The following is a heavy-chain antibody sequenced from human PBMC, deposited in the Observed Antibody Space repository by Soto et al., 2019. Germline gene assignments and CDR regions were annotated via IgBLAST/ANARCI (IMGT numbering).Heavy chain of an antibody. CDR1: GDSVSSSSAA. CDR3: AGVVWFRGMDV. J-gene: IGHJ6*02. Sequence: QVELQQSGPGLVKPSQTLSLTCDISGDSVSSSSAAWNWIRQSPSRGLEWLGRTYYRSKWIHEYTLSMESRITINPDTSKNQFSLHIYSVTPEDTAVYYCAGVVWFRGMDVWGQGTSVTVSS. D-gene: IGHD3-16*01. CDR2: TYYRSKWIH. V-gene: IGHV6-1*01.